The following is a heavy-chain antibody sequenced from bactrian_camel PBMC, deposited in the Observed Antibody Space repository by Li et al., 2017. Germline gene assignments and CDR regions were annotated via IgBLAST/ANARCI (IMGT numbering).Heavy chain of an antibody. J-gene: IGHJ4*01. Sequence: VQLVESGGGLVQPGGSLRLSCEASGFSFGYYVMSWVRQAPGKEREGIAAIYPTTKITSYADSVKGRFTISRDNTNIYLQMDSLRPEDTAMYYCATADRSVYCGTWNDYNNWGQGTQVTVS. D-gene: IGHD2*01. CDR3: ATADRSVYCGTWNDYNN. CDR2: IYPTTKIT. V-gene: IGHV3S40*01. CDR1: GFSFGYYV.